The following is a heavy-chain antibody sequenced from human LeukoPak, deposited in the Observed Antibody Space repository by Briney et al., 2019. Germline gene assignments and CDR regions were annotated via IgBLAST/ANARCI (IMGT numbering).Heavy chain of an antibody. Sequence: SETLSLTCTVSGGSISSYYWSWLRQPPGKGLEWFGYIYYSGSTNYNPSLKSRVTISVDTSKNQFSLKLSSVTAADTAVYYCASTRERYVNYYFDYWGQGTLVTVSS. V-gene: IGHV4-59*01. J-gene: IGHJ4*02. D-gene: IGHD1-1*01. CDR1: GGSISSYY. CDR3: ASTRERYVNYYFDY. CDR2: IYYSGST.